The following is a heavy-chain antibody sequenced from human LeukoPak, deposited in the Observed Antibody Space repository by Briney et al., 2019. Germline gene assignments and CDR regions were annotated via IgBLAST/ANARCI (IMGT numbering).Heavy chain of an antibody. CDR3: FDL. Sequence: PSETLSLTCAVYGGSFSGYYWTWIRQAPGKGLEWISYSTERGSAIYYADSVKGRFTISRDNAKNSLYLQNCVRVRMATILVDAFDLWGQGTMVTVSS. CDR2: STERGSAI. J-gene: IGHJ3*01. V-gene: IGHV3-11*01. CDR1: GGSFSGYY. D-gene: IGHD5-24*01.